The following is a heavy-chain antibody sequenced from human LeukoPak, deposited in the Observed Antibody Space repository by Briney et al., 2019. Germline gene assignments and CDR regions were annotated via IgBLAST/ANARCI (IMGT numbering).Heavy chain of an antibody. CDR3: TSFFETN. D-gene: IGHD2/OR15-2a*01. CDR2: VNSDGSWT. V-gene: IGHV3-74*01. J-gene: IGHJ4*02. CDR1: GNYW. Sequence: PGGSLRLSCAASGNYWMHWVRQAPGKGLVWVSHVNSDGSWTTYADSVKGRFTISKDNAKNTVYLQMNNLRAEDTAVYYCTSFFETNWGQGTLVTVSS.